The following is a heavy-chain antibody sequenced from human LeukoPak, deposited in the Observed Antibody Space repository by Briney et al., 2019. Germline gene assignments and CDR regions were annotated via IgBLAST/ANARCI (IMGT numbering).Heavy chain of an antibody. D-gene: IGHD1-7*01. V-gene: IGHV4-30-4*08. J-gene: IGHJ3*02. Sequence: PSETLSLTCTVSGGPISSGDYYWSRIRQPPGKGLEWFGYIYYSGSTYYNPSLKSRVTISVDTSKNQFSLKLSSVTAADTAVYYCARAEELELRDDAFDIWGXXTMVTVSS. CDR2: IYYSGST. CDR1: GGPISSGDYY. CDR3: ARAEELELRDDAFDI.